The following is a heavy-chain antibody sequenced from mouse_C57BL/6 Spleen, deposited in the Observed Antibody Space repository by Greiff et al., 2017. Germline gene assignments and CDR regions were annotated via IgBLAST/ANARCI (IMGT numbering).Heavy chain of an antibody. J-gene: IGHJ4*01. Sequence: QVQLQQPGAELVKPGASVKMSCKASGYTFTSSWITWVKQRPGQGLEWIGDIYPGSGSTNYNEKFKSKATLTVDTSSSTAYMQLSSLTSEDSAVYYCARPQRDYYAMDYWGQGTSVTVSS. CDR3: ARPQRDYYAMDY. CDR2: IYPGSGST. D-gene: IGHD6-1*01. CDR1: GYTFTSSW. V-gene: IGHV1-55*01.